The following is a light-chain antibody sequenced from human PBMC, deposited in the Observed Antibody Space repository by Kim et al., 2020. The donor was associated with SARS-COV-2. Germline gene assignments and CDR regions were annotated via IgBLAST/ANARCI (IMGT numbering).Light chain of an antibody. CDR2: YDS. J-gene: IGLJ3*02. V-gene: IGLV3-21*04. CDR3: QVWDSSSDHPV. Sequence: PGKTARITCGGNNIGSKSVHWYQQKPGQAPVLVIYYDSDRPSGIPERCSGSNSGNTATLTISRVEAGDEADYYCQVWDSSSDHPVFGGGTQLTVL. CDR1: NIGSKS.